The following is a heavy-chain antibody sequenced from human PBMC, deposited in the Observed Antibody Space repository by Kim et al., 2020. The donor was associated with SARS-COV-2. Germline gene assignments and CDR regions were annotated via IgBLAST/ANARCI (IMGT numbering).Heavy chain of an antibody. CDR1: GFTFSSYG. CDR3: AREGRRWYGDFDY. J-gene: IGHJ4*02. CDR2: ISYDGSHQ. Sequence: GGSLRLSCAASGFTFSSYGIHWVRQAPGKGLEWVAVISYDGSHQNFADSVKGRFTISRDNSKNTLYLQMNSLRAEDTAVYYCAREGRRWYGDFDYWGQGT. V-gene: IGHV3-33*05. D-gene: IGHD6-13*01.